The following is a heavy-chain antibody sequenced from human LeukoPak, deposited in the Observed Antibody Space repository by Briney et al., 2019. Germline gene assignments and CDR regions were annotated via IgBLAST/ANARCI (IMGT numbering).Heavy chain of an antibody. CDR2: IRSKANSYAT. Sequence: GGSLRLSCAASGFTFSGSAMHWVRQTSGKGLEWVGRIRSKANSYATAYAASVKGRFTISRDDSKNTAYLQMNSLKSEDTAVYYCARHAASGGSGVDYWGQGTLVTVSS. CDR1: GFTFSGSA. CDR3: ARHAASGGSGVDY. V-gene: IGHV3-73*01. J-gene: IGHJ4*02. D-gene: IGHD3-10*01.